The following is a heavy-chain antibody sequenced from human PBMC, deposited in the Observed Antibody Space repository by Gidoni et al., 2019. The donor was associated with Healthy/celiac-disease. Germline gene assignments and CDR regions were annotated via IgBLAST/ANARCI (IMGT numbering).Heavy chain of an antibody. CDR2: ISFDGINK. J-gene: IGHJ4*02. V-gene: IGHV3-30*10. Sequence: QVQLVESGGGVVQPGRSLRLSCEASGFIFNDYTMLWVRQAPGKGLECVALISFDGINKYYTDSVRGRFTISRDISKTTLYLQMDSLTTEDTALYYCSRVHSHHSDYWGQGTLVTVSS. CDR3: SRVHSHHSDY. CDR1: GFIFNDYT. D-gene: IGHD4-4*01.